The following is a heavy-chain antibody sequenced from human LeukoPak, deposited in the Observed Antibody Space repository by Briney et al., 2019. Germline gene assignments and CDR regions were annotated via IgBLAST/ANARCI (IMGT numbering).Heavy chain of an antibody. Sequence: SGGSLGLSCAASGFTFSSYAMSWVRQAPGKGLEWVSAISGSGGSTYYADSVKGRFTISRDNSKNTLYLQMNSLRAEDTAVYYCASPRRGYSYWFDYWGQGTLVTVSS. CDR2: ISGSGGST. CDR1: GFTFSSYA. V-gene: IGHV3-23*01. D-gene: IGHD5-18*01. J-gene: IGHJ4*02. CDR3: ASPRRGYSYWFDY.